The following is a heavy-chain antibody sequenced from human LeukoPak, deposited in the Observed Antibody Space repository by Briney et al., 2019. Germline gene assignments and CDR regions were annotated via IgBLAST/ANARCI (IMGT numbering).Heavy chain of an antibody. CDR1: GGTFSSYA. CDR2: IIPIFGTA. CDR3: ARIVTQAYAPEYFQH. V-gene: IGHV1-69*13. J-gene: IGHJ1*01. D-gene: IGHD2-2*01. Sequence: ASVKVSCKASGGTFSSYAISWVRQAPGQGLEWMGGIIPIFGTANYAQKFQGRVTVTADESTSTAYMELSSLRSEDTAVYYCARIVTQAYAPEYFQHWGQGTLVTVPS.